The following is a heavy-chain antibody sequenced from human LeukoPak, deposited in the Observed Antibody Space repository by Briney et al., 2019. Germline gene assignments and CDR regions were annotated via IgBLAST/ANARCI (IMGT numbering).Heavy chain of an antibody. J-gene: IGHJ3*02. V-gene: IGHV1-69*01. Sequence: SVKVSCKASGGTFSSYAISWVRQAPGQGLEWMGGIIPIFGTANYAQKFQGRVTITADESTSTAYMELSGLRSEDTAVYYCARAGYYDSSGYYRSGAFDIWGQGTMVTVSS. CDR2: IIPIFGTA. CDR3: ARAGYYDSSGYYRSGAFDI. D-gene: IGHD3-22*01. CDR1: GGTFSSYA.